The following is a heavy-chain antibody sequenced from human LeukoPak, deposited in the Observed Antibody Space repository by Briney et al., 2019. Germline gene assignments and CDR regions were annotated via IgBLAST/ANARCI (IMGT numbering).Heavy chain of an antibody. CDR3: ARAYCSGGSCYSYLGY. Sequence: GASVKVSCKASGYTFTGYYMHWVRQAPGQGLEWMGWINPNSGGTNYAQKFQGRVTMTRDTSISTAYMELSRLRSDDTAVYYCARAYCSGGSCYSYLGYWGQGTLVTVSS. V-gene: IGHV1-2*02. D-gene: IGHD2-15*01. CDR1: GYTFTGYY. J-gene: IGHJ4*02. CDR2: INPNSGGT.